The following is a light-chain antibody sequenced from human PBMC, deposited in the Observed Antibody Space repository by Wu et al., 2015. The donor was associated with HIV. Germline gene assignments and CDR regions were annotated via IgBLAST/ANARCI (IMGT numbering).Light chain of an antibody. Sequence: EAVMTQSPATLSLSPGERATLSCRASHSVSVYVAWYQHKPGQTPRLLIYDASNRATGIPDRFSGSGSGTDFTLTISSLEPEDFAVYYCQQRISWPRSFGQGTKLEIK. CDR1: HSVSVY. V-gene: IGKV3-11*01. CDR3: QQRISWPRS. CDR2: DAS. J-gene: IGKJ2*03.